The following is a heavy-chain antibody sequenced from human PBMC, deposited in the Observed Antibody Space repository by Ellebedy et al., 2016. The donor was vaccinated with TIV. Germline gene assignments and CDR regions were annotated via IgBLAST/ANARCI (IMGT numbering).Heavy chain of an antibody. CDR1: GDSITSGGFS. CDR2: IYGTGST. CDR3: ARREYGYSGLMRPDNWFGP. D-gene: IGHD4-17*01. J-gene: IGHJ5*02. V-gene: IGHV4-30-2*03. Sequence: MPSETLSLTCTVSGDSITSGGFSWTWVRQPPGMGLEWFGYIYGTGSTHYSPSLKSRVTISVDTSKNQFSLKLSSVTAADTAVYYCARREYGYSGLMRPDNWFGPWGQGTLVTVSS.